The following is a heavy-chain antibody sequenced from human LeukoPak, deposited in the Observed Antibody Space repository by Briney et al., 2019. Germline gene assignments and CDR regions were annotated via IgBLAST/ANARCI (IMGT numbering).Heavy chain of an antibody. D-gene: IGHD3-16*01. J-gene: IGHJ4*02. V-gene: IGHV3-48*04. Sequence: GGSLRLSCEASGFTFSSYSMNWVRQAPGKGLEWLSYISSTSSAIYYADSLKGRFTISRGNAKNSLYLQMDSLRAEDTAVYYCARVIGSYGDSAYWGQGTLVTVSS. CDR2: ISSTSSAI. CDR1: GFTFSSYS. CDR3: ARVIGSYGDSAY.